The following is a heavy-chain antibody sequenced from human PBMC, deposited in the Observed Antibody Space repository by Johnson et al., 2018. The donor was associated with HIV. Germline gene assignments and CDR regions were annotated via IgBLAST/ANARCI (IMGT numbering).Heavy chain of an antibody. J-gene: IGHJ3*02. CDR2: INWNGGST. Sequence: VQLVESGGGVVRPGGSLRLSYAASGFTFDDYGMSWVRQAPGKGLEWVSGINWNGGSTGYADSVKGRFTISRDNAKNTLYLQMNSLRAGDTAVYYCATSHGSHGAFDIWGQGTMVTVSS. CDR3: ATSHGSHGAFDI. D-gene: IGHD1-26*01. V-gene: IGHV3-20*03. CDR1: GFTFDDYG.